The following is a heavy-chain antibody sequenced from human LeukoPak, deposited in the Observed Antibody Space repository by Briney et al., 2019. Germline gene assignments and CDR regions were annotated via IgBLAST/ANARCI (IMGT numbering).Heavy chain of an antibody. CDR2: IRQDGSEK. Sequence: PGGSLRLSCAASGFTFSNYWVSWVRQAPGKGLEWVANIRQDGSEKYYVDSMRGRFTISRDNAKNSLYLQMSSLRAEDTAVYYCAKGPNTYYYDSSGLIDYWGQGTLVTVSS. J-gene: IGHJ4*02. V-gene: IGHV3-7*01. CDR3: AKGPNTYYYDSSGLIDY. D-gene: IGHD3-22*01. CDR1: GFTFSNYW.